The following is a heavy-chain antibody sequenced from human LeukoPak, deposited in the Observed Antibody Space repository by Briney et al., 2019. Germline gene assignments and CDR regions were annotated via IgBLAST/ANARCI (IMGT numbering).Heavy chain of an antibody. Sequence: SETLSLTCSVSGGSFTAFYWSWIRQPPGKGLEWIGEINHSGSTNYNPSLKSRVTISVDTSKNQFSLKLSSVTAADTAVYYCARHQGWLQWEYWGQGTLVTVSS. D-gene: IGHD5-24*01. J-gene: IGHJ4*02. V-gene: IGHV4-34*01. CDR1: GGSFTAFY. CDR3: ARHQGWLQWEY. CDR2: INHSGST.